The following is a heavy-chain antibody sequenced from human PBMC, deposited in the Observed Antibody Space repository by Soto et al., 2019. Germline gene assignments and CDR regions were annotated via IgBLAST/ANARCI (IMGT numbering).Heavy chain of an antibody. CDR3: ERQRGGLDAFDI. J-gene: IGHJ3*02. Sequence: EVQLVESGGGLVQPGGSLRLSCAASGFTVSSNYMTWVRQAPGKGLEWVSLIHSGGTTYYTDSVKGRFTISRDNSKNTLYLQMNSLRTEDTAVYYCERQRGGLDAFDIWGQGTMVTVSS. D-gene: IGHD3-16*01. CDR2: IHSGGTT. CDR1: GFTVSSNY. V-gene: IGHV3-66*04.